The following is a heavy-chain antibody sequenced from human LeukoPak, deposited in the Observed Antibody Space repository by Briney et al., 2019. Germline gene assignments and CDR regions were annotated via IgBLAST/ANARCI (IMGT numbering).Heavy chain of an antibody. D-gene: IGHD5-12*01. J-gene: IGHJ5*02. CDR3: AKDEGVANRWFDP. Sequence: SVKVSCKASGGTFSSYATSWVRQAPGQGLEWMGGIIPIFGTANYAQKFQGRVTITADESTTTAYMELTGLRSEDTAVYYCAKDEGVANRWFDPWGQGTLVTVSS. V-gene: IGHV1-69*13. CDR2: IIPIFGTA. CDR1: GGTFSSYA.